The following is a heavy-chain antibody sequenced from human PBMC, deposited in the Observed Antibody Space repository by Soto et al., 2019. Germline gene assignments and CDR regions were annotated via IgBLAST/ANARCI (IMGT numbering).Heavy chain of an antibody. J-gene: IGHJ6*02. Sequence: GGSLRLSCAASGFTFSSYGMHWVRQAPGKGLEWVAVISYDGSNKYYVDSVKGRFTISRDNSKNTRYLQMNSLRAEDTAVYYCAKELITMVRGVVSGHYYYYYGMDVWGQGTTVTVSS. CDR1: GFTFSSYG. V-gene: IGHV3-30*18. CDR2: ISYDGSNK. D-gene: IGHD3-10*01. CDR3: AKELITMVRGVVSGHYYYYYGMDV.